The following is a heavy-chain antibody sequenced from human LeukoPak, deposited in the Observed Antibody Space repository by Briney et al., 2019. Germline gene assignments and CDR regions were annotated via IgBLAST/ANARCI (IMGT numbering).Heavy chain of an antibody. CDR1: GDSVSSNSAA. CDR2: TCYRSKWYN. Sequence: SQTLSLTCAISGDSVSSNSAAWNWIRQSPSRGLEWLGRTCYRSKWYNDYAVSVRSRITINPDTSKNQFSLQLNSVTPEDTAVYYCARDRIEMATIMDYYYGMDVWGQGTTVTVSS. CDR3: ARDRIEMATIMDYYYGMDV. V-gene: IGHV6-1*01. J-gene: IGHJ6*02. D-gene: IGHD5-24*01.